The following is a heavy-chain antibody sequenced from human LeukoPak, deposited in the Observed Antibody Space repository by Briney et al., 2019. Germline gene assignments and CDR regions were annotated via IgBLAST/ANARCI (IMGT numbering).Heavy chain of an antibody. CDR1: GFTFSSYA. V-gene: IGHV3-30-3*01. J-gene: IGHJ4*02. CDR3: ARGGCSPADGYNFDY. Sequence: GRSLRLSCAASGFTFSSYAMHWVRQAPGKGLEWVAVISYDGSNKYYADSVKGRFTISRDNSKNTLYLQMNSLRAEDTAVYYCARGGCSPADGYNFDYWGQGTLVTVSS. CDR2: ISYDGSNK. D-gene: IGHD5-24*01.